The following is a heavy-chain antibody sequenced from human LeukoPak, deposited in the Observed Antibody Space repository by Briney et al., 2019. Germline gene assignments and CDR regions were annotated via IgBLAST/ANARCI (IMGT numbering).Heavy chain of an antibody. CDR3: ARGVTRYCSSTSCYYFDY. J-gene: IGHJ4*02. Sequence: PGGSLRLSCAASGFTFSSYAMSWVRQAPGKGLEWVSAISGSGGSTYCADSVKGRFTISRDNSKNTLYLQMNSLRAEDTAVYYCARGVTRYCSSTSCYYFDYWGQGTLVTVSS. D-gene: IGHD2-2*01. V-gene: IGHV3-23*01. CDR1: GFTFSSYA. CDR2: ISGSGGST.